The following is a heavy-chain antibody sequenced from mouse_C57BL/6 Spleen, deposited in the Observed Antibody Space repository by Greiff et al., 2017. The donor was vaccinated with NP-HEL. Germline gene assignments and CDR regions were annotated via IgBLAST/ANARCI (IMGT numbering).Heavy chain of an antibody. Sequence: VKLQQPGAELVKPGASVKLSCKASGYTFTSYWMHWVKQRPGQGLEWIGMIHPNSGSTNYNEKFKSKATLTVDKSSSTAYMQLSSLTSEDSAVDYCGRRPGREAYAMDYWGQGTSVTVSS. CDR3: GRRPGREAYAMDY. J-gene: IGHJ4*01. CDR2: IHPNSGST. V-gene: IGHV1-64*01. CDR1: GYTFTSYW. D-gene: IGHD4-1*01.